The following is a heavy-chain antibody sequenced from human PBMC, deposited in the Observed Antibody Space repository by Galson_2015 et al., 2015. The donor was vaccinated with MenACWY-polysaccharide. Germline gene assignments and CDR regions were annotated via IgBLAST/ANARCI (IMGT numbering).Heavy chain of an antibody. Sequence: SVKVSCKASGYTFTKLDIYWVRQAPGQGLEWMGWINPDSGKTGYAQKFQGRVTLSRKTSVTTAYMEVTGLRSDDTAVYYCARENTGVDDGLDFWGQGTVVTVAS. J-gene: IGHJ3*01. V-gene: IGHV1-8*01. D-gene: IGHD1-14*01. CDR1: GYTFTKLD. CDR2: INPDSGKT. CDR3: ARENTGVDDGLDF.